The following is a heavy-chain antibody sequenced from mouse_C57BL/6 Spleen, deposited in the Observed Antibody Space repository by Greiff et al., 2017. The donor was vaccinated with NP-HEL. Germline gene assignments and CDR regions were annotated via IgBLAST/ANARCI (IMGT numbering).Heavy chain of an antibody. J-gene: IGHJ2*01. CDR2: ISGGGGNT. CDR3: ARNWVFDY. V-gene: IGHV5-9*01. Sequence: EVQLVESGGGLVKPGGSLKLSCAASGFTFSSYTMSWVRQTPEKRLEWVATISGGGGNTYYPDSVKGRFTISRDNAKNTLYLQMSSLRSEDTALYYCARNWVFDYWGQGTTLTVSS. CDR1: GFTFSSYT. D-gene: IGHD4-1*01.